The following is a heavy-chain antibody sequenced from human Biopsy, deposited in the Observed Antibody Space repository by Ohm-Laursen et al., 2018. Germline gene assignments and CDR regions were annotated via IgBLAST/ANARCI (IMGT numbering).Heavy chain of an antibody. CDR3: AADINVWNVNY. CDR1: GYTLTELS. Sequence: GSSVKVSCKVSGYTLTELSMHWVRQAPGRGLEWMGGFAPENGKTIYAQKFQGRVTMTKDTSTDTAYMELSSLRSEDTAVYYCAADINVWNVNYWGQGTQVTVSS. J-gene: IGHJ4*02. V-gene: IGHV1-24*01. CDR2: FAPENGKT. D-gene: IGHD1-1*01.